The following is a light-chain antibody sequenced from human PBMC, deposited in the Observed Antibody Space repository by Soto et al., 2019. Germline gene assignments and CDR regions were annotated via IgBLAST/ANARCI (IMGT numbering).Light chain of an antibody. CDR1: QSVSNNY. CDR3: QQRSNWPPIT. Sequence: EIVLTQSPGTLSLSPGERATLSCSASQSVSNNYLAWYQQKPGQAPRLLIYGASNRATGIPDRFSGSGSGTDFTLTINSLEPEDFAVYYCQQRSNWPPITFGQGTRLEIK. J-gene: IGKJ5*01. V-gene: IGKV3D-20*02. CDR2: GAS.